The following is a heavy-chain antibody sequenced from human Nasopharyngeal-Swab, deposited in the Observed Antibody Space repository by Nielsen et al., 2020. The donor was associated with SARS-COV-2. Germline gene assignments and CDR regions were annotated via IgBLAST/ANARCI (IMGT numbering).Heavy chain of an antibody. J-gene: IGHJ6*03. Sequence: GGSLRLSCAASGFTFRSYGIHWVRLAPGKGLEWVALISYDGSNKYYADSVKGRFTISRDNSKNTLYLQMNSLRAEDTAVYHCAKEVVPRNYYYNYHMDVWGIGTTVTVSS. CDR3: AKEVVPRNYYYNYHMDV. CDR2: ISYDGSNK. V-gene: IGHV3-30*18. D-gene: IGHD3-22*01. CDR1: GFTFRSYG.